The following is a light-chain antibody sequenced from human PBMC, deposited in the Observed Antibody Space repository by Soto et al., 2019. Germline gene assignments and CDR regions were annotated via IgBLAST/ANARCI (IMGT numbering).Light chain of an antibody. CDR2: EVS. CDR1: SSDVGGHNY. Sequence: QSVLTQPASVSGSPGQSITISCTGTSSDVGGHNYVSWYQHHPGKAPKLMIYEVSNRPSGVSNRFSGSKSGYTASLTISGLQAEDEAYYYCSSYTSRGVFGGGTKVTV. J-gene: IGLJ2*01. V-gene: IGLV2-14*01. CDR3: SSYTSRGV.